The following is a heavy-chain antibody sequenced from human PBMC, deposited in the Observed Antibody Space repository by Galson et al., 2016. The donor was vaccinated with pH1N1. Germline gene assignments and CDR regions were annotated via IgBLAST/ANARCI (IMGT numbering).Heavy chain of an antibody. CDR2: IASKSGGGTT. CDR3: ILLKQGFFDP. Sequence: SLRLSCAASGFTFINVWMTWVRQAPGKGLEWVGRIASKSGGGTTEYAAPLKGRFTISRDDSKNTLYLQMNSLKTEDTAVYYCILLKQGFFDPWGQGTLVTVSS. V-gene: IGHV3-15*04. J-gene: IGHJ5*02. D-gene: IGHD2-8*01. CDR1: GFTFINVW.